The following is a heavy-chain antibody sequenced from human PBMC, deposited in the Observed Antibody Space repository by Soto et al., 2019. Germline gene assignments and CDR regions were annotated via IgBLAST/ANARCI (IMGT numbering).Heavy chain of an antibody. CDR2: VSAYNGNA. V-gene: IGHV1-18*04. J-gene: IGHJ4*02. D-gene: IGHD6-19*01. CDR3: ARETIAVAFTRGRYDY. CDR1: GYTFTSHG. Sequence: ASVKVSCKTSGYTFTSHGISWVRQAPGQGLEWMGWVSAYNGNANYAPKFQGRVTMTTDTSTNTVHMELRSLRADDTAVYYCARETIAVAFTRGRYDYWGQGTLVTVSS.